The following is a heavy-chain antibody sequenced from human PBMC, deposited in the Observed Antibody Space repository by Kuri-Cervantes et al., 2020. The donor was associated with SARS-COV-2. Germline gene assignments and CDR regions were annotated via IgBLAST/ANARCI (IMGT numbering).Heavy chain of an antibody. V-gene: IGHV4-39*01. D-gene: IGHD3-3*01. CDR1: GGSISSGSYY. J-gene: IGHJ4*02. Sequence: GSLRLSCTVSGGSISSGSYYWGWIRQPPGKGLEWIGSIYYSGSTYYNPSLKSRVTISVDTSKNQFSLKLSSVTAADTAVYYCARLVPYYDFWSGSYYFDYWGQGTLVTVSS. CDR2: IYYSGST. CDR3: ARLVPYYDFWSGSYYFDY.